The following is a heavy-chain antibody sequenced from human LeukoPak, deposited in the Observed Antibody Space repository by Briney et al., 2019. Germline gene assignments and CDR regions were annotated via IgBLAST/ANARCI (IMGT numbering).Heavy chain of an antibody. J-gene: IGHJ4*02. D-gene: IGHD2/OR15-2a*01. Sequence: GGSLRLSCAASGFTVGSNYMSWVRQAPGKGLEWVSVIYSSGSTYYTDSVKGRFTISRDNSKNTLYLQMNSLRAEDTAVYYCAGDLPMNYWGQGTLVTVSS. CDR1: GFTVGSNY. CDR2: IYSSGST. V-gene: IGHV3-53*01. CDR3: AGDLPMNY.